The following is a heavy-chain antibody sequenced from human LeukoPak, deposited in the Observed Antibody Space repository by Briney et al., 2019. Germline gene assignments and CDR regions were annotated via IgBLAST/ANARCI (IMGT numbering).Heavy chain of an antibody. V-gene: IGHV1-69*01. D-gene: IGHD6-13*01. J-gene: IGHJ4*02. Sequence: ASVKVSCKASGGTFSSYAISWVRQAPGQGLEWMGGIIPIFGTANYAQKFQGRVTITADESTSTAYMELSSLRSEDTAVYYCARDEKHGPSSSWYEYYFDYWGQGTLVTVSS. CDR1: GGTFSSYA. CDR3: ARDEKHGPSSSWYEYYFDY. CDR2: IIPIFGTA.